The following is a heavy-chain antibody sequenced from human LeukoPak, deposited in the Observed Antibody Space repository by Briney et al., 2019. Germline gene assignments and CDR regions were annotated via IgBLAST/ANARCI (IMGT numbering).Heavy chain of an antibody. CDR3: ARQSYVWGSYRPEDAFDM. D-gene: IGHD3-16*02. CDR1: GYTFSRYG. V-gene: IGHV1-18*01. CDR2: ISPYRGNT. J-gene: IGHJ3*02. Sequence: EASVKVSCKASGYTFSRYGISWVRQAPGRGLEWMGWISPYRGNTNYAQSLQGRVTMTTDTSKNTAYMEMKSLRSDDTALYYCARQSYVWGSYRPEDAFDMWGQGTVVTVSS.